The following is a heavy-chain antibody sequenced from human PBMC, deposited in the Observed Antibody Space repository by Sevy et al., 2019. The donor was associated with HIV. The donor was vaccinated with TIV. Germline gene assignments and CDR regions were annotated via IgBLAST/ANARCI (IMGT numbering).Heavy chain of an antibody. CDR2: IYYSGAT. D-gene: IGHD4-17*01. Sequence: SETLSLTCSVSGGSVSNPNYYWGRIRQPPGKGLEWIGSIYYSGATSYNPSLESRVTTSVDTSNNRFSLILTSVTAADTAVYYCARSQHFSGDYADYAFDVWGQGTMVTVSS. J-gene: IGHJ3*01. CDR1: GGSVSNPNYY. V-gene: IGHV4-39*01. CDR3: ARSQHFSGDYADYAFDV.